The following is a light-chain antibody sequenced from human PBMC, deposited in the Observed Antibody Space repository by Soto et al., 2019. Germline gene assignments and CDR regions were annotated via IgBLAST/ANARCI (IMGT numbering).Light chain of an antibody. CDR3: LLYYSGARV. CDR1: TGAVITGHY. CDR2: DTS. J-gene: IGLJ2*01. V-gene: IGLV7-46*01. Sequence: QAVVTQEPSLTVSPGGTVTLTCGSSTGAVITGHYPYWFQQKPGQAPRTLIYDTSDKHSWTPARFSGSLLGGKAALTLSGAQPEDDADYYCLLYYSGARVFGGGTKLTVL.